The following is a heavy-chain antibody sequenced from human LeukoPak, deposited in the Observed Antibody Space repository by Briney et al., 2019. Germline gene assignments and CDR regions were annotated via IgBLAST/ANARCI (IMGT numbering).Heavy chain of an antibody. V-gene: IGHV4-4*07. CDR2: MYSSGST. D-gene: IGHD4-23*01. Sequence: SETLSLTCTVSDGSINSYYWTWIRQSAGKGLEWIGRMYSSGSTNYNPSLKSRVSMSADTSKNQFSVKLTSVTAADTAVYYCARGGKATVVTMWGQGILVTVSS. CDR3: ARGGKATVVTM. J-gene: IGHJ4*02. CDR1: DGSINSYY.